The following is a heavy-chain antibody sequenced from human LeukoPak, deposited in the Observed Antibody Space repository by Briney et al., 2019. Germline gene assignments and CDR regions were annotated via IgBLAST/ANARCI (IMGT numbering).Heavy chain of an antibody. Sequence: ASVKVSCKASGYTFTNYAMNWVRQAPGQGLEWMGWINTDTGNPTYAQGFTGRLVFSSDTSASTAYLQIGSLKAEDTAVYYCARTLFGDQYQLLHNWFDPWGQGTLVTVSS. D-gene: IGHD2-2*01. J-gene: IGHJ5*02. CDR1: GYTFTNYA. CDR3: ARTLFGDQYQLLHNWFDP. V-gene: IGHV7-4-1*01. CDR2: INTDTGNP.